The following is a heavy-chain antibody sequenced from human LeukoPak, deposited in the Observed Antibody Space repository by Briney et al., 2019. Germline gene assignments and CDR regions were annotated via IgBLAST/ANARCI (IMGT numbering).Heavy chain of an antibody. J-gene: IGHJ4*02. CDR3: ATVSGSRKCLAD. D-gene: IGHD3-10*01. V-gene: IGHV1-24*01. CDR2: VDPEDGET. CDR1: GHTLTEIS. Sequence: ASVKVSCKVSGHTLTEISMHWVRQAPGKGFEWMGGVDPEDGETIYAQKFQGRVTMTEDTSTDTAYMELSSLRSEDTAVYYCATVSGSRKCLADWGQGTLVTVSS.